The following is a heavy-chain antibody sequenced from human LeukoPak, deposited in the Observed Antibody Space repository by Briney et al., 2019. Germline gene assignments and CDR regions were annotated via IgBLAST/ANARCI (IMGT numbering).Heavy chain of an antibody. Sequence: GGSLRLSCTVSGFTLSSYEMSWIRQAPGKGLEWVASMNQDGSEIHYVDSVKGRFTISRDNAKNSLFLQMNSLTADDTAVHYCVRAHHPGGWFDPWGQGTPVTVSS. D-gene: IGHD3-10*01. J-gene: IGHJ5*02. CDR2: MNQDGSEI. CDR1: GFTLSSYE. V-gene: IGHV3-7*04. CDR3: VRAHHPGGWFDP.